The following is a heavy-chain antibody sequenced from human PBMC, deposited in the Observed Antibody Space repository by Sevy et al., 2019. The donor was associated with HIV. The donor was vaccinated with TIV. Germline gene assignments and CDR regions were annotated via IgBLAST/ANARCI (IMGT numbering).Heavy chain of an antibody. CDR1: GFTFGDYC. V-gene: IGHV3-49*04. D-gene: IGHD6-13*01. Sequence: GGSLRLSCTASGFTFGDYCMSWVRQAPGKGLEWVAFLNRDVYGGTVDHAASVRGRFVISRDDSKTIAYLQMNDLKNEDTGVYYCARWKAAQSIFDYWGQGALVTVSS. CDR3: ARWKAAQSIFDY. J-gene: IGHJ4*02. CDR2: LNRDVYGGTV.